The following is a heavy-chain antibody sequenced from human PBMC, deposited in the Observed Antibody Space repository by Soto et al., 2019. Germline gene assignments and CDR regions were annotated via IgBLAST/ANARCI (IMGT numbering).Heavy chain of an antibody. V-gene: IGHV1-8*01. CDR2: MNPNSGNT. CDR3: ARGLLLWFGELLYGGDDACDI. J-gene: IGHJ3*02. CDR1: GYTFTSYD. D-gene: IGHD3-10*01. Sequence: ASVKVSCKASGYTFTSYDINWVRQATGQGLEWMGWMNPNSGNTGYAQKFQGRVTMTRNTSISTAYMELSSLRSEDTAVYYCARGLLLWFGELLYGGDDACDILGQGTIVTASS.